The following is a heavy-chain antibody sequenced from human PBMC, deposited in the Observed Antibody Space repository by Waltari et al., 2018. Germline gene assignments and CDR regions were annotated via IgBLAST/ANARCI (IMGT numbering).Heavy chain of an antibody. D-gene: IGHD6-13*01. Sequence: QVQLVESGGGVVQPGESRRPHCAAYGFTFSPSGMHSVRRAPGKGLKWVAYIRSDGSNIIYADSVKGRFTISRDNSKNTLYRQMNSLRAEDTAVYYCATYSASRGFNYWGQGTLVTVSS. V-gene: IGHV3-30*02. CDR1: GFTFSPSG. CDR3: ATYSASRGFNY. J-gene: IGHJ4*02. CDR2: IRSDGSNI.